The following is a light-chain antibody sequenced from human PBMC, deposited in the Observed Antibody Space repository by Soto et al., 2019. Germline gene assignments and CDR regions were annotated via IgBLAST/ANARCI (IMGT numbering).Light chain of an antibody. V-gene: IGKV1-5*01. Sequence: DIQMTQSPSTLSASVGDRVTITCRASESMSNCLAWYQQKPGKAPKLLIYHASTLESGVPSRFSGSGSGTEFTLTISSLQPDDFATYYCQQYMSYSFGQGTKVDIK. J-gene: IGKJ1*01. CDR2: HAS. CDR1: ESMSNC. CDR3: QQYMSYS.